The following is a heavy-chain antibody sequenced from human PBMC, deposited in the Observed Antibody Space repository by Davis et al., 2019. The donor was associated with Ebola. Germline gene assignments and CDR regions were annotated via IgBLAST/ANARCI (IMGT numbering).Heavy chain of an antibody. CDR3: ARGGVAYSDLDY. CDR1: GYTFTGYD. J-gene: IGHJ4*02. CDR2: MNPNSGNT. D-gene: IGHD2-21*01. Sequence: AASVKVSCKASGYTFTGYDINWVRQATGQGLEWMGWMNPNSGNTGYAQKLQGRVTMTTDTSTSTAYMELRSLRSEDTAVYFCARGGVAYSDLDYWGQGTLVAVSS. V-gene: IGHV1-8*01.